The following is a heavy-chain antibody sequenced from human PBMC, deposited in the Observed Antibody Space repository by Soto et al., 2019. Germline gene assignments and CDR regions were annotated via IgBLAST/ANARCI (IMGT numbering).Heavy chain of an antibody. CDR3: AWGLYYYAMDV. V-gene: IGHV3-30*03. CDR2: ISYDGSNK. Sequence: QVQLVESGGGVVQPGRSQRLSCAASGLTFSNYGMHWVRQAPGKGLEWVAVISYDGSNKYYADSVKGRFTISRDNSKNTLYLQMNSLRAEDTAVYYCAWGLYYYAMDVWGQGTTVIVSS. CDR1: GLTFSNYG. J-gene: IGHJ6*02. D-gene: IGHD3-16*01.